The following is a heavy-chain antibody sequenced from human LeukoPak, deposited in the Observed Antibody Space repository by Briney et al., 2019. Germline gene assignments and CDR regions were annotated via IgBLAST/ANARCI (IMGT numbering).Heavy chain of an antibody. D-gene: IGHD6-19*01. CDR2: INHSESP. CDR3: ARQGSIAVAGTDY. Sequence: SETLSLTCTVSGESLNGHYWGWIRQPPGKGLQYIGEINHSESPKYNPSLKSRVTISVGMSKNQFSLKLSSVTAADTAVYYCARQGSIAVAGTDYWGQGTLVTVSS. V-gene: IGHV4-34*01. J-gene: IGHJ4*02. CDR1: GESLNGHY.